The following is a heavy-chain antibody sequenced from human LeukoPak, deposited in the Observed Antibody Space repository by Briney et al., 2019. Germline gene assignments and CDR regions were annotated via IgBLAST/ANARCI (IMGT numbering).Heavy chain of an antibody. CDR3: ARHPDRDGYNWGNYYYGMDV. CDR2: IYYSGST. Sequence: GSLRLSCAASGFTFSDYYMSWIRQPPGKGLEWIGSIYYSGSTYYNPSLKSRVTISVDTSKNQFSLKLSSVTAADTAVYYCARHPDRDGYNWGNYYYGMDVWGQGTTVTVSS. D-gene: IGHD5-24*01. J-gene: IGHJ6*02. CDR1: GFTFSDYY. V-gene: IGHV4-39*01.